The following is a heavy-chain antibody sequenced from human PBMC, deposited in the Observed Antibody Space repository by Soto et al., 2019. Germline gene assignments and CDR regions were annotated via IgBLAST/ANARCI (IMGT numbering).Heavy chain of an antibody. CDR1: GLTFSNAW. CDR2: IKSKTDGVTT. V-gene: IGHV3-15*01. Sequence: EVQLVESGGGLVKPGGSLRLSCAASGLTFSNAWMSWVRQAPGKGLEWVGRIKSKTDGVTTDYAAPVKGRFTISRDDSKNTLYLQMHSLKTEDTAVYYCTTPIAVAGTGYDYWGQGTLVTVSS. CDR3: TTPIAVAGTGYDY. J-gene: IGHJ4*02. D-gene: IGHD6-19*01.